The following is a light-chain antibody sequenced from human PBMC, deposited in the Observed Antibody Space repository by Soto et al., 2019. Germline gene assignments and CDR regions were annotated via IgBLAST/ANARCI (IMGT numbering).Light chain of an antibody. Sequence: QSALTQPPSASGSPGQSVTISCTGAANNIGGYNFVSWYQQHPGKAPKLIISEFRERPSGVPDRFSGSKSGNTASLTVSGLQAEDEADYYCSSYAGSNNMIFGGGTKLTVL. CDR1: ANNIGGYNF. V-gene: IGLV2-8*01. J-gene: IGLJ2*01. CDR3: SSYAGSNNMI. CDR2: EFR.